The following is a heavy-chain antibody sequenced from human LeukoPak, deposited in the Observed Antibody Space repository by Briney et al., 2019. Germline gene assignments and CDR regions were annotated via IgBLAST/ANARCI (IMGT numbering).Heavy chain of an antibody. J-gene: IGHJ6*03. CDR3: AKAGIQLWEGDSFYYYLDV. V-gene: IGHV1-69*06. Sequence: SVKVSCKASGGTFSGHGISWVRQAPGQGLEWMGGIIPLSGPANYAPKFQGTVTITADKSTGTAYLELNSLRSEDTAVYYCAKAGIQLWEGDSFYYYLDVWGKGTTVTVSS. CDR1: GGTFSGHG. CDR2: IIPLSGPA. D-gene: IGHD5-18*01.